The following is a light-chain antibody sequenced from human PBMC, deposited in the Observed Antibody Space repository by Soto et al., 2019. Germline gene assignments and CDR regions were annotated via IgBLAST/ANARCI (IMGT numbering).Light chain of an antibody. V-gene: IGKV4-1*01. CDR2: WAS. Sequence: DIVMTQSPDYLAVSLGERASINCSSSQSVLYSSTNRHYLAWYQQKPGQPPKLLIYWASIRESGVPDRFSGSGSGTEFTLSISSLQTEDVAVYYCQQFYSTPLTFGGGTKLEIK. CDR1: QSVLYSSTNRHY. J-gene: IGKJ4*01. CDR3: QQFYSTPLT.